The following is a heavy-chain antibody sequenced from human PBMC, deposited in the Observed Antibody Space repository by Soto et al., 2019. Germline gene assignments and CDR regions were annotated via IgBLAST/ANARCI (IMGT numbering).Heavy chain of an antibody. D-gene: IGHD5-12*01. V-gene: IGHV1-69*12. J-gene: IGHJ2*01. CDR1: GGTFSNYP. CDR2: IIPIFGTV. CDR3: ARGNHRWLQLWYFDL. Sequence: QVQLVQSGAEVKKPGSSVKVSCKASGGTFSNYPISWVRQAPGQGLEWMGGIIPIFGTVNYAQKFQGRVTITADESTSTAYMELSSLRSEDTAVYYCARGNHRWLQLWYFDLWGRGTLVTVS.